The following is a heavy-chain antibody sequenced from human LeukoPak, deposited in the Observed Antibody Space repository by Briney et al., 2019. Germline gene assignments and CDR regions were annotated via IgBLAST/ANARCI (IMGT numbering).Heavy chain of an antibody. D-gene: IGHD1-26*01. J-gene: IGHJ6*03. V-gene: IGHV3-53*01. Sequence: GGSLRLSCAASGFTVSSNYMSWVRQAPGKGLEWVSVIYSGGSTYYADSVKGRFTISRDNSKNTLYLQMNSLRAEDTAVYYCARSHPELADYYYYYMDVWGKGTTVTVSS. CDR2: IYSGGST. CDR3: ARSHPELADYYYYYMDV. CDR1: GFTVSSNY.